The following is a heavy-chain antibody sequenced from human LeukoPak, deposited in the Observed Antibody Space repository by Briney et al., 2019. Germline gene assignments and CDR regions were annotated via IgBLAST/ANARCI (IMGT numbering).Heavy chain of an antibody. J-gene: IGHJ5*02. CDR2: ISSSSSYI. CDR3: ASGAIFGVVALFDP. Sequence: PGRSLRLSCAASGFTFSSYSMNWVRQAPGKGLEWVSSISSSSSYIYYADSVKGRFTISRDNAKNSLYLQMNSLRAEDTAVYYCASGAIFGVVALFDPWGQGTLVTVSS. V-gene: IGHV3-21*01. D-gene: IGHD3-3*01. CDR1: GFTFSSYS.